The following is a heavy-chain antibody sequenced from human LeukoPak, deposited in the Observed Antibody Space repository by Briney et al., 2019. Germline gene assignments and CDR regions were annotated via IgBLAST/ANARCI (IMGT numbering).Heavy chain of an antibody. Sequence: GGSLRLSCAASGFTFSSYDMSWVRQAPGKGLEWVSAISGSGGSTYYADSVKGRFTISRDNSKNTLYLQMNSLRAEDTAVYYCAKDPTMIVASDYWGQGTLVTVSS. D-gene: IGHD3-22*01. CDR2: ISGSGGST. CDR1: GFTFSSYD. J-gene: IGHJ4*02. V-gene: IGHV3-23*01. CDR3: AKDPTMIVASDY.